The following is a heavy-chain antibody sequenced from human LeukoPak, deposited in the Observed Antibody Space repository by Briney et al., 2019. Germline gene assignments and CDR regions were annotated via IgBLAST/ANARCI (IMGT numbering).Heavy chain of an antibody. CDR2: IHRGRTS. CDR1: GFTVITNY. Sequence: PGGSLRLSCAVSGFTVITNYMSWVRQAPGKGLEWFAVIHRGRTSHYADSVRGRFTISRDNSKNTLYLQMNSLRVEDTAVYYCARDDGEYSSGWYSWFDSWGQGTLVTVSS. CDR3: ARDDGEYSSGWYSWFDS. J-gene: IGHJ5*01. D-gene: IGHD6-19*01. V-gene: IGHV3-66*02.